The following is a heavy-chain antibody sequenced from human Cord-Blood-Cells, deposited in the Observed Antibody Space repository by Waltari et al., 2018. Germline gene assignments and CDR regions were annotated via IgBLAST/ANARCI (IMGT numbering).Heavy chain of an antibody. D-gene: IGHD3-3*01. CDR2: INPNSGGT. CDR1: GYTFTGYY. J-gene: IGHJ5*02. CDR3: ARSPNYDFWSGYYKNWFDP. Sequence: SGAEVKKLGPSVKVYCKASGYTFTGYYMHWVRQAPGQGLEWMGWINPNSGGTNYAQKFQGRVTMTRDTSISTAYMELSRLRSDDTAVYYCARSPNYDFWSGYYKNWFDPWGQGTLVTVSS. V-gene: IGHV1-2*02.